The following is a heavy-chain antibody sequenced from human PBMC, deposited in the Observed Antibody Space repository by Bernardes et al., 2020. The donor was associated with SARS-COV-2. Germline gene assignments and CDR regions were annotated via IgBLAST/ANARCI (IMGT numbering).Heavy chain of an antibody. CDR2: ISGSGGST. J-gene: IGHJ4*02. V-gene: IGHV3-23*01. CDR3: ARTPVGYCSGGSCYDAFCDYGDCQLDY. Sequence: GWSLRLSCAASGFTFSSYAMSWVRQAPGKGLEWVSAISGSGGSTYYADSVKGRFTISRDNSKNTLYLQMNSLRAEDTAVYYCARTPVGYCSGGSCYDAFCDYGDCQLDYWGQGTLVTVSS. D-gene: IGHD2-15*01. CDR1: GFTFSSYA.